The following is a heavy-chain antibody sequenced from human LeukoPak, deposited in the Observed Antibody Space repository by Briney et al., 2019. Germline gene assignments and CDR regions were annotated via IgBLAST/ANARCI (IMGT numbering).Heavy chain of an antibody. V-gene: IGHV1-2*02. Sequence: ASVKVSCKASGYIFTGYYMHWVRQAPGQGLEWMGWIYPNSGASNYAQKFQGRVTMTRDTSISTDYMELSRLRSDDTAVYYCARDVDYYGSGSCRFDPWGQGTLVTVSS. D-gene: IGHD3-10*01. J-gene: IGHJ5*02. CDR1: GYIFTGYY. CDR2: IYPNSGAS. CDR3: ARDVDYYGSGSCRFDP.